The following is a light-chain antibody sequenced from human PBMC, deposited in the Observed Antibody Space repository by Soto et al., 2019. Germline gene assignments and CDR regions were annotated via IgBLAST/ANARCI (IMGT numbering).Light chain of an antibody. CDR2: DAS. J-gene: IGKJ1*01. Sequence: EIVLTQSPATLSLSPGERATLSCRASQSVSSYLAWYQQKPGQAPRLLIYDASNRATGIPARFSGSGSGTDFTLTISSLEPEDFAVYYCQQRRSWPRAFGQGTRWIS. V-gene: IGKV3-11*01. CDR1: QSVSSY. CDR3: QQRRSWPRA.